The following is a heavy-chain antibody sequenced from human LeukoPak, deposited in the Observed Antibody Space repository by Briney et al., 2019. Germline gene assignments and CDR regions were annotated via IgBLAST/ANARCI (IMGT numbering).Heavy chain of an antibody. CDR3: ARKGSWYYFDY. CDR1: GGTFSSYA. D-gene: IGHD2-15*01. Sequence: ASVKVSSKASGGTFSSYAISWVRQAPGQGLEWMGGIIPIFGTANYAQKFQGRVTITTDESTSTAYMELSSLRSEDTAVYYCARKGSWYYFDYWGQGTLVTVSS. J-gene: IGHJ4*02. CDR2: IIPIFGTA. V-gene: IGHV1-69*05.